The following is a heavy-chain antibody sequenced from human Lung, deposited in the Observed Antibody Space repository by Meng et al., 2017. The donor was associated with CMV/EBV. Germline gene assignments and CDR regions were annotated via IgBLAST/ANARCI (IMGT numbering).Heavy chain of an antibody. CDR3: ARAEADTGNFDY. V-gene: IGHV4-4*07. Sequence: QVELAALGPALVQPFETLSLTCTVSGGSISSYYWSWIRQSAGKGLEWIGRIYTSGTTIYNPSLKSRLTLSLDTSKNQFSLKLNSVTAADTAVYYCARAEADTGNFDYWGQGTLVTVSS. CDR1: GGSISSYY. D-gene: IGHD6-19*01. J-gene: IGHJ4*02. CDR2: IYTSGTT.